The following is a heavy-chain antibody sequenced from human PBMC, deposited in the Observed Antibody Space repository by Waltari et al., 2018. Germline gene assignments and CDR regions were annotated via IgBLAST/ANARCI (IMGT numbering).Heavy chain of an antibody. Sequence: QVQLVQSGAEVKTPGASVKVSCQASVGTFCSYAISWVRKAPGQGLEWRGGIIPIFGTANDAQKFQGRVTITADESTSTAYRELSSLRAEDTAVYYCARVLWREYYLDYWGQGTLVTGSS. D-gene: IGHD2-21*01. J-gene: IGHJ4*02. CDR1: VGTFCSYA. CDR2: IIPIFGTA. CDR3: ARVLWREYYLDY. V-gene: IGHV1-69*01.